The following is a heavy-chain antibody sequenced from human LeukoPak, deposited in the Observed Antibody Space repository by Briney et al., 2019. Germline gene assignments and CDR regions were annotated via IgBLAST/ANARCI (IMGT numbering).Heavy chain of an antibody. CDR2: INPNSGGT. D-gene: IGHD2-15*01. Sequence: ASVKVSCEASGYTFTGYYMHWVRQAPGQGLEWMGWINPNSGGTSYAQKFQGRVTMTRDTSTSTVYMELSSLRSEDTAVYYCARDIVVVVAATNYYYYGMDVWGQGTTVTVSS. CDR3: ARDIVVVVAATNYYYYGMDV. J-gene: IGHJ6*02. V-gene: IGHV1-2*02. CDR1: GYTFTGYY.